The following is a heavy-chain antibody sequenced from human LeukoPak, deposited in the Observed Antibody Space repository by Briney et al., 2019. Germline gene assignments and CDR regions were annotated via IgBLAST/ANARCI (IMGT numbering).Heavy chain of an antibody. V-gene: IGHV3-21*01. D-gene: IGHD3-3*01. CDR2: ISSSSRNT. J-gene: IGHJ4*02. Sequence: GGSLRLSCAVSGFTFSTYSMTWVRQAPGKGLEWVSSISSSSRNTYYADSVKGRFTISRDNAKNSLYLQMNSLRAEDTAVYYCARGGTFGVDISDYWGQGALVTVSS. CDR1: GFTFSTYS. CDR3: ARGGTFGVDISDY.